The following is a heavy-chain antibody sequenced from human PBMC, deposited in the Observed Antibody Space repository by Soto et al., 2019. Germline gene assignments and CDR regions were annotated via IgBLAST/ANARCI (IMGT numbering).Heavy chain of an antibody. Sequence: PSETLSLTCSVSVGSVSSGSYYWSWIRQPPGKGLEWIGYIYYSGSTKYNPSLKSRVTISVDTSKNQFSLKLSSVTAADTAVYYCARAGLGDGSDYWGQGTLVTVSS. CDR2: IYYSGST. CDR3: ARAGLGDGSDY. J-gene: IGHJ4*02. V-gene: IGHV4-61*01. CDR1: VGSVSSGSYY. D-gene: IGHD1-26*01.